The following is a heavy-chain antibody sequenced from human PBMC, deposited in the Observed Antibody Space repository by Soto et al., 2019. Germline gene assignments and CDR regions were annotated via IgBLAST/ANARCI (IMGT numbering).Heavy chain of an antibody. CDR1: RVTFSSYS. D-gene: IGHD3-3*01. CDR2: IIPILGIA. J-gene: IGHJ5*02. V-gene: IGHV1-69*02. CDR3: ARRSGDLEIQTAS. Sequence: SVEVCSEAPRVTFSSYSISWLHQAPGQGPEWMGRIIPILGIANYAQKFQGRVTITADKSTSTAYMDLSSQRSEHTAADNFARRSGDLEIQTASWGQRTIVTVAS.